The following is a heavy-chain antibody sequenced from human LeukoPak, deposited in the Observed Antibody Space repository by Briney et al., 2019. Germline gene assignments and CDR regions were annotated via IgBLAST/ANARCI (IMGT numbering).Heavy chain of an antibody. J-gene: IGHJ4*02. CDR2: INPNSGGT. V-gene: IGHV1-2*06. Sequence: ASVKVSCKASGYTFTGYYMHWVRQAPGQGLEWMGRINPNSGGTNHAQKFQGRVTMTRDTSISTAYMELSRLRSDDTAVYYCARADSSGWYPFDYWGQGTLVTVSS. D-gene: IGHD6-19*01. CDR1: GYTFTGYY. CDR3: ARADSSGWYPFDY.